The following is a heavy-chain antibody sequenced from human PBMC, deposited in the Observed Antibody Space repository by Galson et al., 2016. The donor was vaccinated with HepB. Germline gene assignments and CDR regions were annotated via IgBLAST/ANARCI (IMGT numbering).Heavy chain of an antibody. V-gene: IGHV4-59*01. Sequence: SETLSLTCTVSGGSITTDYWSWIRQPPGMGLEWIAFSHYSGATSYSPSLTSRVTISVDTSKSQFSLRLSSVTAADTAVYFCSRHLSNTAPDWGQGTLVTVSS. D-gene: IGHD2-21*02. J-gene: IGHJ4*02. CDR3: SRHLSNTAPD. CDR1: GGSITTDY. CDR2: SHYSGAT.